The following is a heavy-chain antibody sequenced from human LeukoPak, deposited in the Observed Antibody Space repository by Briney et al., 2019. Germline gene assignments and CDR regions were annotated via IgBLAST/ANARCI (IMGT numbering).Heavy chain of an antibody. CDR1: GFTFSSYA. D-gene: IGHD3-3*01. V-gene: IGHV3-23*01. J-gene: IGHJ4*02. CDR3: AKFGGEWSAGSYYFDY. Sequence: PGGSLRLSCAASGFTFSSYAMSWVRQAPGKGLEWVSAISGSGGSTYYADSVKGRFTISRDNSKNTLYLQMNSLRAEDTAVYYCAKFGGEWSAGSYYFDYWGQGTLVTVSS. CDR2: ISGSGGST.